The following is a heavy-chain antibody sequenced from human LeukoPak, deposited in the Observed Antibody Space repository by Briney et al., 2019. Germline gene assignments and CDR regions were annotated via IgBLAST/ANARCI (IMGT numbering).Heavy chain of an antibody. D-gene: IGHD2-15*01. CDR3: ARVRASYCSGGSCYPTDYYYGMDV. V-gene: IGHV3-74*01. Sequence: PGGSLSLSCAASGFTFSSYRMHWVRRAPGKGLVWVSRINSDGSSTSYADSVKGRFTISRDNAKNTLYLQMNSLRAEDTAVYYCARVRASYCSGGSCYPTDYYYGMDVWGQGTRSPSR. CDR2: INSDGSST. CDR1: GFTFSSYR. J-gene: IGHJ6*02.